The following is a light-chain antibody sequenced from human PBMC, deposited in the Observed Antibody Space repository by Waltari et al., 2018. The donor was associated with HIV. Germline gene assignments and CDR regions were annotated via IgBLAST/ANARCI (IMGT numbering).Light chain of an antibody. Sequence: DIQMTQSPSSVSASVGDRVAITCRANQTINTWLAWYQQKPDKVPKPLIFAASNLQSGAPSRFRGSGSGTDFTLIIENLQPEDFATYFCHQYNSLPPTFGGGTKVEV. CDR1: QTINTW. CDR2: AAS. V-gene: IGKV1D-16*01. CDR3: HQYNSLPPT. J-gene: IGKJ4*01.